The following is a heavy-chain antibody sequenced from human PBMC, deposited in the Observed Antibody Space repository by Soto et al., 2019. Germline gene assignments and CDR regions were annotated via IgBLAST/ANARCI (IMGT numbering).Heavy chain of an antibody. CDR3: VKTRIADRELMGYYYGMDV. J-gene: IGHJ6*02. CDR2: ISSSGGSA. V-gene: IGHV3-64D*06. CDR1: GFTFSSFA. Sequence: GGSLRLSCSASGFTFSSFAMHWVRQAPGKGLEYVSAISSSGGSAHYADSVNGRFTISRDNSKNTLYLQMSSLRAEDTALYYCVKTRIADRELMGYYYGMDVWGQGTTVTVS. D-gene: IGHD3-10*01.